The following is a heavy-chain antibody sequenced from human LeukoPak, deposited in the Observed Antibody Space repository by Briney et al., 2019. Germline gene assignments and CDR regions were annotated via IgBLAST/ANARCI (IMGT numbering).Heavy chain of an antibody. CDR3: ARVGDHYHWYLDL. V-gene: IGHV3-53*01. Sequence: GGTLRLSCAASGFTLGTKYMNWVRQAPGKGLEWVSILYSGVDTYYADSVRGRFIVSRDSSKNTLYLQMSALRAEDTAVYYCARVGDHYHWYLDLWGRGTLVTVSS. D-gene: IGHD3-10*01. CDR2: LYSGVDT. CDR1: GFTLGTKY. J-gene: IGHJ2*01.